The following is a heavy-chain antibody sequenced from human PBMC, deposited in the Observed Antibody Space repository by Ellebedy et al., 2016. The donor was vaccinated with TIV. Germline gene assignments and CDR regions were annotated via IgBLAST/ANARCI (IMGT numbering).Heavy chain of an antibody. Sequence: ASVKVSXKASGGTFSSYAINWVRQATGQGLEWMGWMNPNSGNTGYAQKFQGRVTMTRNTSISTAYMELSSLRSEDTAVYYCARVRKGSSYAGYWGQGTLVTVSS. J-gene: IGHJ4*02. CDR2: MNPNSGNT. V-gene: IGHV1-8*02. CDR1: GGTFSSYA. D-gene: IGHD2-15*01. CDR3: ARVRKGSSYAGY.